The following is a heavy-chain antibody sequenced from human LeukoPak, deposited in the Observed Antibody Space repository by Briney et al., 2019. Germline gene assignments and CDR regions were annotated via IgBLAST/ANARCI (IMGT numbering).Heavy chain of an antibody. Sequence: GGSLRLSCAASGFMLSSNWMSWVRLAPGKGLEWVANIKEDGTETYYVDSVKGRFTITRDNAKNSLYLQMNSLRVEDTAVYYCAKEGRSLQTYWGQGTLVTVSS. CDR2: IKEDGTET. J-gene: IGHJ4*02. D-gene: IGHD5-24*01. CDR3: AKEGRSLQTY. V-gene: IGHV3-7*03. CDR1: GFMLSSNW.